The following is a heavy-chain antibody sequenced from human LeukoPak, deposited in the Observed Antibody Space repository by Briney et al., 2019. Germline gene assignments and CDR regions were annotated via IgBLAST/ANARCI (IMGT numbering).Heavy chain of an antibody. CDR1: GGSFSGYY. V-gene: IGHV4-34*01. D-gene: IGHD3-3*01. CDR3: ARRIRTRYDFWRGPYFDY. CDR2: INHSGST. Sequence: SETLSLTCAVYGGSFSGYYWSWIRQPPGKELEWIGEINHSGSTNYNPSLKSRVTISVDTSKNQFSLKLSSVTAADTAVYYCARRIRTRYDFWRGPYFDYWGQGTLVTVSS. J-gene: IGHJ4*02.